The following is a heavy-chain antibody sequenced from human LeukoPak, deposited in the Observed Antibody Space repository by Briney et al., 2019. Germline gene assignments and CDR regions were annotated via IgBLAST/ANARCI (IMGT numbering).Heavy chain of an antibody. CDR1: GGSISSYY. CDR2: IYYSGST. Sequence: TPSETLSLTCTVSGGSISSYYWSWIRQPPGKGLKWIGYIYYSGSTNYNPSLKSRVTISVDTSKNQFSLKLSSVTAADTAVYYCARAPASSYYYDSSGYYYSWLDPWGQGTLVTVSS. V-gene: IGHV4-59*01. J-gene: IGHJ5*02. CDR3: ARAPASSYYYDSSGYYYSWLDP. D-gene: IGHD3-22*01.